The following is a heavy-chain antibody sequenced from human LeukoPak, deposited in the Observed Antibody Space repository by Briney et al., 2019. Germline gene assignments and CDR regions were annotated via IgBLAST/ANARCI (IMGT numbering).Heavy chain of an antibody. Sequence: ASVKVSCKASGYTFTSYDINWVRQATGQGLEWMGWMNPNSGNTGYAQKFQGRVTITRNTSISTAYMELSSLRSEDTAVYYCARSDYDISTGYYYFDYWGQGTLVTVSS. CDR2: MNPNSGNT. CDR1: GYTFTSYD. D-gene: IGHD3-9*01. CDR3: ARSDYDISTGYYYFDY. V-gene: IGHV1-8*03. J-gene: IGHJ4*02.